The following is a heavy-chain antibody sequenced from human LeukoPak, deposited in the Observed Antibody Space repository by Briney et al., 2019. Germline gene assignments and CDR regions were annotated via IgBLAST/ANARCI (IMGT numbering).Heavy chain of an antibody. CDR2: ISWKSGSI. CDR1: GFTLDDYA. V-gene: IGHV3-9*01. D-gene: IGHD6-13*01. CDR3: AKGKSHSSWTSRFYYYAMDV. J-gene: IGHJ6*02. Sequence: GGSLRLSCAASGFTLDDYAMHWVRQAPGKGLEWVSGISWKSGSIGYADSVKGRFTISRDNAKNSLYLQMNSLRAEDTALYYCAKGKSHSSWTSRFYYYAMDVWGQGTTVTVSS.